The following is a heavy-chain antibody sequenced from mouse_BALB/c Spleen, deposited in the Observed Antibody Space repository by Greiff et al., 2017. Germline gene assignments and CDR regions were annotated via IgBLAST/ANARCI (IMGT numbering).Heavy chain of an antibody. J-gene: IGHJ1*01. CDR3: ARRSSYWYFDV. CDR2: ILPGSGST. V-gene: IGHV1-9*01. D-gene: IGHD1-1*01. CDR1: GYTFSSYW. Sequence: VQLQQSGAELMKPGASVKISCKATGYTFSSYWIEWVKQRPGHGLEWIGEILPGSGSTNYNEKFKGKATFTADTSSNTAYMQLSSLTSEDSAVYYCARRSSYWYFDVWGAGTTVTVSS.